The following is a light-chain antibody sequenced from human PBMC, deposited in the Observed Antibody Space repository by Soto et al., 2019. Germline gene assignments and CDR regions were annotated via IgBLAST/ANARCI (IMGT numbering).Light chain of an antibody. CDR1: SSNIGAGYD. CDR2: GNS. V-gene: IGLV1-40*01. CDR3: QSYDSSLNAYV. J-gene: IGLJ1*01. Sequence: QSVLTQPPSVSGAPGQRVTISCTGSSSNIGAGYDVHWYQQLPGTAPKLLIYGNSNRPSGVPDRFSGSKSGPSASLAITGLQAEDEADYYCQSYDSSLNAYVFGTETKVTVL.